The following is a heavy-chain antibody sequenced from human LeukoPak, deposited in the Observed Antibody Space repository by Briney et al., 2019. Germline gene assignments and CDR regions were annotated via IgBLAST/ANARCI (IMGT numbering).Heavy chain of an antibody. J-gene: IGHJ5*02. CDR1: GFTFSSYA. D-gene: IGHD3-10*01. CDR2: ISGSGGST. Sequence: PGGSLRLSCAASGFTFSSYAMSWVRQAPGKGLEWVSAISGSGGSTYYADSVKGRFTISRDSPKNTLYLQMNSLRAEDTAVYYCAKAALDYYGSGSNWFDPWGQGTLVTVSS. V-gene: IGHV3-23*01. CDR3: AKAALDYYGSGSNWFDP.